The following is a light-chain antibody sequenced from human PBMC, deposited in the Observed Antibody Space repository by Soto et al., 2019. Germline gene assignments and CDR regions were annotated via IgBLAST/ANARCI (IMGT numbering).Light chain of an antibody. CDR2: GAS. CDR1: QGGSSRD. V-gene: IGKV3-20*01. J-gene: IGKJ1*01. Sequence: EVELTQSPGTLSLSPGERATLACRVRQGGSSRDSVWYQQEPGQAPSVLIDGASARATGIPDRFSGSRSETGLPPNISSLESEDSAVYHCQDSGRSPRPSGQ. CDR3: QDSGRSPRP.